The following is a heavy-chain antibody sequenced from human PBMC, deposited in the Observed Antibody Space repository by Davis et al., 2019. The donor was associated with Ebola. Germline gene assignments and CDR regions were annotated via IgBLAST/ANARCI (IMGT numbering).Heavy chain of an antibody. CDR2: ISSSGRAT. V-gene: IGHV3-48*03. Sequence: LKISCVASGFTFSSYEMNWVRQAPGKGLEWVSYISSSGRATYYADSVKGRFTISRDNAKNSLDLQMNSLRAEDTAAYYCARGSEYIEDSSFDSWGQGILVTVSS. J-gene: IGHJ4*02. CDR1: GFTFSSYE. D-gene: IGHD6-6*01. CDR3: ARGSEYIEDSSFDS.